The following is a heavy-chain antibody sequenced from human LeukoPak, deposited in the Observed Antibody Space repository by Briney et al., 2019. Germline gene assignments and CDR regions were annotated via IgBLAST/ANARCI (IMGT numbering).Heavy chain of an antibody. Sequence: PGGSLRLSCAASGFTFSSYAMSWVRQAPGKGLEWVSAISGSGGSTYYADSVKGRFTISRDNSKNTLYLQMNSLRAEDTAVYYCARIRSSNYYGDDWFDPWGQGTLVTVSS. CDR2: ISGSGGST. CDR1: GFTFSSYA. V-gene: IGHV3-23*01. D-gene: IGHD3-10*01. CDR3: ARIRSSNYYGDDWFDP. J-gene: IGHJ5*02.